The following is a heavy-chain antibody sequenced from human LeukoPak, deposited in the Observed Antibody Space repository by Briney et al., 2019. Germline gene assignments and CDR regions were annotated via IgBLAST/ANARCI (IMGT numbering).Heavy chain of an antibody. J-gene: IGHJ4*02. CDR3: AKDLRRRRVPYDSSGYYEDGLDY. CDR1: GFTFSSYG. Sequence: GGSLRLSCAASGFTFSSYGMHWVRQAPGKGLEWVAFIRYDGSNKYYADSVKGRFTISRDNSKNTLYLQMNSLRAEDTAVYYWAKDLRRRRVPYDSSGYYEDGLDYWGQGTLVTVSS. D-gene: IGHD3-22*01. V-gene: IGHV3-30*02. CDR2: IRYDGSNK.